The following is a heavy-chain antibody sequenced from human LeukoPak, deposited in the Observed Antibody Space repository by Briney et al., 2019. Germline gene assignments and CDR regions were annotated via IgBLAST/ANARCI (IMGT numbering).Heavy chain of an antibody. J-gene: IGHJ6*03. CDR1: GFTVSSNY. V-gene: IGHV3-53*01. CDR2: IYSGGST. Sequence: GGSLRLSCAASGFTVSSNYMSWVRQAPGKGLEWVSVIYSGGSTYYADSVKGRFTISRDNSKNTLYLQMNSLRAEDTAVYYCARFPLSYYYYMDVWGKGTTVTISS. CDR3: ARFPLSYYYYMDV.